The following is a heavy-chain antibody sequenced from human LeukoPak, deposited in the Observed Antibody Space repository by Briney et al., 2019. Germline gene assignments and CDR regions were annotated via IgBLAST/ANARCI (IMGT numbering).Heavy chain of an antibody. Sequence: SETLSLTCTVSGGSISTYYWTWIRQPPGKGLEWNGSIYYSDNTNYNPSLKSRVTISVDTSKNQFSLNLRSVTAADTAIYYCARGLWGSSSSWYAYWGQGILVTVSS. CDR3: ARGLWGSSSSWYAY. CDR2: IYYSDNT. J-gene: IGHJ4*02. CDR1: GGSISTYY. D-gene: IGHD6-13*01. V-gene: IGHV4-59*12.